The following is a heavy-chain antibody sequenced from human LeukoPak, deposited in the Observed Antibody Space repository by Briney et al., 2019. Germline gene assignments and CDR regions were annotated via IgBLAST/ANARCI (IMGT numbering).Heavy chain of an antibody. Sequence: GGSLRLSCAASGFTFSNAWMSWVRQAPGKGLEWVGRIKSKTDGGTTDYAAPVKGRFTISRDDSKNTLYLQMNSLKTEDTAVYYCARNIMVRGVNPWGQGTLVTVSS. V-gene: IGHV3-15*01. CDR3: ARNIMVRGVNP. D-gene: IGHD3-10*01. CDR2: IKSKTDGGTT. J-gene: IGHJ5*02. CDR1: GFTFSNAW.